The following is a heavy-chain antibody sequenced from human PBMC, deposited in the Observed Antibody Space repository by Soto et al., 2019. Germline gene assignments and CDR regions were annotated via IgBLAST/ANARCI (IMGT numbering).Heavy chain of an antibody. CDR3: ARDRQKALVVVAATGGFDY. Sequence: QVHLVESGGGVVQPGRSLRLSCAASAFTFSTYSMHWVRQAPDMGLEWVAFISYDGSNKYYADSVKGRFSISRDNSKNTLYLQMNSLRDEDTAVYYCARDRQKALVVVAATGGFDYWGQGTLVTVAS. CDR1: AFTFSTYS. J-gene: IGHJ4*02. CDR2: ISYDGSNK. D-gene: IGHD2-15*01. V-gene: IGHV3-30-3*01.